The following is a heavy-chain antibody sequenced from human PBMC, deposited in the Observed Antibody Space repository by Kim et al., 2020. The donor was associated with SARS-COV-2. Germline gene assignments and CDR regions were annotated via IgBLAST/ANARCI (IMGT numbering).Heavy chain of an antibody. V-gene: IGHV3-30-3*01. J-gene: IGHJ4*02. CDR1: GFTFSSYA. D-gene: IGHD2-21*01. Sequence: GGSLRLSCAASGFTFSSYAMHWVRQAPVKGLEWVAVISYDGSNKYYADSVKGRFTISRDNSKNTLYLQMNSLRAEDTAVYYCARTPGGCGGDCRMYYFDYWGQGTLVTVSS. CDR3: ARTPGGCGGDCRMYYFDY. CDR2: ISYDGSNK.